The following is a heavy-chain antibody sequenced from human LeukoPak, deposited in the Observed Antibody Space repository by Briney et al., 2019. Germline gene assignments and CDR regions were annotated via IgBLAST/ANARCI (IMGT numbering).Heavy chain of an antibody. CDR2: ISPRTGTG. Sequence: GGSLRLSCAASGFTFRDYYMTWIRQAPGKGLEWVSSISPRTGTGPYADSVKGRFTVTRDNAANSLYLQATSLRDDDTVVYYCARVTSLTSGGDHWGRGTLVTVSS. CDR1: GFTFRDYY. V-gene: IGHV3-11*01. D-gene: IGHD1-26*01. J-gene: IGHJ4*02. CDR3: ARVTSLTSGGDH.